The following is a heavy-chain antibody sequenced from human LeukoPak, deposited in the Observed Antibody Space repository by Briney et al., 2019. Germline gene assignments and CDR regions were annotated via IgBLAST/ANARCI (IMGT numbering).Heavy chain of an antibody. Sequence: SVKVSCXASGGTFSSCAISWVRQAPGQGLEWMGRIIPIFGTANYAQKFQGRVTITTDESTSTAYMELSSLRSEDTAVYYCARERGIQLPKGGIDPWGQGTLVTVSS. V-gene: IGHV1-69*05. J-gene: IGHJ5*02. CDR3: ARERGIQLPKGGIDP. CDR1: GGTFSSCA. CDR2: IIPIFGTA. D-gene: IGHD5-18*01.